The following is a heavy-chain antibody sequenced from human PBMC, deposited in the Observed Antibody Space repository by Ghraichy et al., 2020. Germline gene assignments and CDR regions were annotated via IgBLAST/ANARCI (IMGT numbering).Heavy chain of an antibody. CDR1: GFTFSSYA. J-gene: IGHJ4*02. V-gene: IGHV3-64D*06. CDR3: VKDRYYDSSGYYPWYFDY. D-gene: IGHD3-22*01. CDR2: ISSNGGST. Sequence: GASLNISCSASGFTFSSYAMHWVRQAPGKGLEYVSAISSNGGSTYYADSVKGRFTISRDNSKNTLYLQMSSLRAEDTAVYYCVKDRYYDSSGYYPWYFDYWGQGTLVTVSS.